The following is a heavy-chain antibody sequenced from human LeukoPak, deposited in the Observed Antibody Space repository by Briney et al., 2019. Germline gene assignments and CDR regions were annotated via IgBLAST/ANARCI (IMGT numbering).Heavy chain of an antibody. D-gene: IGHD3-3*01. J-gene: IGHJ4*02. CDR1: GFTFSNYG. Sequence: GRSLRLSCAASGFTFSNYGMHWVRQAPGKGLEWVSAISGSGGSTYYADSVKGRFTISRDNSKNTLYLQMNSLRAEDTAVYYCAKSHGVSLDWGQGTLVTVSS. CDR3: AKSHGVSLD. CDR2: ISGSGGST. V-gene: IGHV3-23*01.